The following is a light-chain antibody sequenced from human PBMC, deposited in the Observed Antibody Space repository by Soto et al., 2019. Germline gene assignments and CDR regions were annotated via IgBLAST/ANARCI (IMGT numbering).Light chain of an antibody. V-gene: IGKV1-5*03. CDR1: QSIRSW. CDR2: KAS. Sequence: DIQMTQSPSTLSASVGDRVTITCRASQSIRSWLAWYQQKPGKAPKLLIYKASSLESGVSSRFSGSGSGTEFTLTISSLQPDDFATYYCHQYNSYPWTFGQGTKVEIK. CDR3: HQYNSYPWT. J-gene: IGKJ1*01.